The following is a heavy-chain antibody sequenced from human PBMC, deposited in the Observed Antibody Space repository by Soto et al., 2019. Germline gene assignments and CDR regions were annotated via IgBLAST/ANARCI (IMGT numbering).Heavy chain of an antibody. CDR2: IKQDGSEK. D-gene: IGHD3-22*01. CDR3: ARDYYDSSDY. J-gene: IGHJ4*02. CDR1: GFTFISYW. Sequence: LRLSCAGSGFTFISYWSSWVRQAPGKGLEWVANIKQDGSEKYYVDSVKGRFTISRDNAKNSLYLQMNSLRAEDTAVYYCARDYYDSSDYWGQGTLVTVSS. V-gene: IGHV3-7*03.